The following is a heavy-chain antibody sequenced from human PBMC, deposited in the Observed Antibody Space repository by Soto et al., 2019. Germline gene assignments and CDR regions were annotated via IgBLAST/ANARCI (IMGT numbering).Heavy chain of an antibody. CDR1: GFTFSSYG. CDR2: IWYDGSNK. CDR3: ARTGYCSSTSCLDAFDI. J-gene: IGHJ3*02. V-gene: IGHV3-33*01. Sequence: QVQLVESGGGVVQPGRSLRLSCAAYGFTFSSYGMHWVRQAPGKGLEWVAVIWYDGSNKYYADSVKGRFTISRDNSKNTLYLQMNSLRAEDTAVYYCARTGYCSSTSCLDAFDIWGQGTMVTVSS. D-gene: IGHD2-2*01.